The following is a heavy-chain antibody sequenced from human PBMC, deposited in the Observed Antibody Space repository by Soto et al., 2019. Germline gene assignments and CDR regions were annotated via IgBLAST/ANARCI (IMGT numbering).Heavy chain of an antibody. CDR3: AKDYDYYGSGPPTDY. J-gene: IGHJ4*02. V-gene: IGHV3-30*18. D-gene: IGHD3-10*01. CDR2: ISYDGSNK. Sequence: GGSLRLSCAASGFTFSSYGMHWVRQAPGKGLEWVAVISYDGSNKYYADSVKGRFTISRDNSKNTLYLQMNSLRAEDTAVYYCAKDYDYYGSGPPTDYWGQGTRVTVS. CDR1: GFTFSSYG.